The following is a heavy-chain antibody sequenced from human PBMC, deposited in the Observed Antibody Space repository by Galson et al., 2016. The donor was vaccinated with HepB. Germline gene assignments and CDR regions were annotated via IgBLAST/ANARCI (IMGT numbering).Heavy chain of an antibody. V-gene: IGHV4-31*03. CDR1: GGAISNVNYF. D-gene: IGHD6-6*01. Sequence: TLSLTCTVSGGAISNVNYFWIWIRQPPGEALKWIGYIYHTGSTYYSPSLKSRVTISVDTSKNQFSLNLSSVTAADTAVYYCARVAFVAARRDFDYWGQGTLVTVSS. J-gene: IGHJ4*02. CDR3: ARVAFVAARRDFDY. CDR2: IYHTGST.